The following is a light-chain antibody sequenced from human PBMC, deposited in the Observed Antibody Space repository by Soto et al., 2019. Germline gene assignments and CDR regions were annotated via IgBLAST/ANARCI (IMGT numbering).Light chain of an antibody. CDR2: GNN. CDR1: SSNIESHS. CDR3: AAWDDSLHSLV. Sequence: QSVLTQPPSASGTPGQRVTISCSGSSSNIESHSVNWYQQLPGTAPKLLIYGNNQRPSGVPDRFSGSKSVTSASLAISGLQSADEADYYCAAWDDSLHSLVFGGGTKLTVL. V-gene: IGLV1-44*01. J-gene: IGLJ2*01.